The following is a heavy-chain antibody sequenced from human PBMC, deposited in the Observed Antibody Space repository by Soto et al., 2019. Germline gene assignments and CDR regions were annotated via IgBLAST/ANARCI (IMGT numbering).Heavy chain of an antibody. J-gene: IGHJ2*01. Sequence: GASVKVSCKSSGYTFTSYAMHWVRQAPGQRLEWMGWINAGNGNTKYSQKFQGRVTITRDTSASTAYMELSSLRSEDTAVYYCARAGDGYNYWYFDLWGRGTLVTVSS. CDR3: ARAGDGYNYWYFDL. V-gene: IGHV1-3*01. CDR2: INAGNGNT. D-gene: IGHD5-12*01. CDR1: GYTFTSYA.